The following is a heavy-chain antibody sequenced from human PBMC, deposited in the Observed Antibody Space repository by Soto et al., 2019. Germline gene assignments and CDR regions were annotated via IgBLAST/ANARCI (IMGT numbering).Heavy chain of an antibody. Sequence: QVQLVQSGAEVKKPGSSVKVSCKASGGTFSSYAISWVRQAPGQGLEWMGGIIPIFGTTNSTQKFQGRVTITADESTSTAYMELGSLRSEHTAVYYCARVVTVVKSFHYWYFDLWGRGTLVTVSS. CDR1: GGTFSSYA. D-gene: IGHD2-15*01. CDR2: IIPIFGTT. J-gene: IGHJ2*01. V-gene: IGHV1-69*12. CDR3: ARVVTVVKSFHYWYFDL.